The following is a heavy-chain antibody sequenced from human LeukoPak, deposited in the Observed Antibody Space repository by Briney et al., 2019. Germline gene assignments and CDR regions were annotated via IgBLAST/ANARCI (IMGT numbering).Heavy chain of an antibody. J-gene: IGHJ4*02. CDR1: DGSITNYD. Sequence: SETLSLTCTVSDGSITNYDWSWIRQPPGKRLEWIAYIYNSVTTNYNPSLKSRLTISVDTSENQISLKLTSVTAADTAVYYCARHGPADSRSYPLDYWGQGTLVTVSS. V-gene: IGHV4-59*08. CDR3: ARHGPADSRSYPLDY. D-gene: IGHD3-10*01. CDR2: IYNSVTT.